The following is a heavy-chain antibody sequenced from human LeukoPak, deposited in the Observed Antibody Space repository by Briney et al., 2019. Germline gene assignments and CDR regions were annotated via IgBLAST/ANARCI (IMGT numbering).Heavy chain of an antibody. CDR2: IYSGGST. V-gene: IGHV3-53*01. J-gene: IGHJ3*02. CDR1: GFTVSSKY. D-gene: IGHD2-2*01. CDR3: AKDREDCSSTSCSVDAFDI. Sequence: GSLRLSCAASGFTVSSKYMSWVRQAPGKGLEWVSVIYSGGSTFYADSVKGRFTISRDNSKNTLYLQMNSLRAEDTAVYYCAKDREDCSSTSCSVDAFDIWGQGTMVTVSS.